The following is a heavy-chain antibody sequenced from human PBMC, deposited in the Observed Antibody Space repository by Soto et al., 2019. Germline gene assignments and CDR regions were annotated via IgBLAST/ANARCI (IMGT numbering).Heavy chain of an antibody. CDR2: IYYSGST. J-gene: IGHJ6*02. V-gene: IGHV4-31*03. CDR1: GGSISSGGYY. CDR3: ARDHYYYGMDV. Sequence: TLSLTCTVSGGSISSGGYYWSWIRQHPGKGLEWIGYIYYSGSTYYNPPLKSRVTISVDTSKNQFSLKLSSVTAADTAVYYCARDHYYYGMDVWGQGTTVTVSS.